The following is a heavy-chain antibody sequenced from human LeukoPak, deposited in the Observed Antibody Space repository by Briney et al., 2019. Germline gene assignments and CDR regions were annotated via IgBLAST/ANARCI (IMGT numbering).Heavy chain of an antibody. D-gene: IGHD3-10*01. Sequence: GGSLRLSCAASGFTFSSYEMNWVRQAPGKGLEWVSYISSSGSTIYYADSVKGRFTISRDNAKNSLYLQMNSLRAEDTAVYHCARDRYGSGPNPLRHWGQGTLVTVSS. CDR3: ARDRYGSGPNPLRH. V-gene: IGHV3-48*03. J-gene: IGHJ1*01. CDR1: GFTFSSYE. CDR2: ISSSGSTI.